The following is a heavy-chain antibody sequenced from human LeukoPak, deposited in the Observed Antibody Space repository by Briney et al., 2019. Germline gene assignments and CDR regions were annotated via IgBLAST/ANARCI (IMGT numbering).Heavy chain of an antibody. J-gene: IGHJ4*02. CDR2: ISGSGGST. D-gene: IGHD5-12*01. V-gene: IGHV3-23*01. CDR1: GFTFSSYA. CDR3: AKRWASAYGNFDY. Sequence: PGGSLRLSCAASGFTFSSYAMSWVRQAPGKGLEWVSTISGSGGSTNYADSVKGRFTISRDNSKNTLYLQMNSLRAEDTAVYYCAKRWASAYGNFDYWGQGTLVTVSS.